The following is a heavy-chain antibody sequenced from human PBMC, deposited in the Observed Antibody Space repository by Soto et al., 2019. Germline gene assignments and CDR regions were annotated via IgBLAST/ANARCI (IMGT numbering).Heavy chain of an antibody. D-gene: IGHD3-16*01. CDR2: IIPIFGTA. V-gene: IGHV1-69*13. CDR1: GGTFSSYA. Sequence: SVKVSCKASGGTFSSYAISWVRQAPGQGLEWMGGIIPIFGTANYAQKFQGRVTITADESTSTAYMELSSLRSEDTAVYYCARAYRDDYVWGGYDYWGQGTLVTVSS. CDR3: ARAYRDDYVWGGYDY. J-gene: IGHJ4*02.